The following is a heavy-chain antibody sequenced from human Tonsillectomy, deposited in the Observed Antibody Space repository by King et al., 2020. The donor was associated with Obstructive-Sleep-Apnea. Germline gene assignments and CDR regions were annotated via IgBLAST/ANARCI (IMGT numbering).Heavy chain of an antibody. J-gene: IGHJ4*02. D-gene: IGHD3-22*01. Sequence: VQLVESGGGVVQPGRSLRLSCAVSGLSFSSYDMHWVRQAPGKGLEWVAFTSYDWSDKYYADSVKGRFTVPRDNSRNTLYLQMDGLRGDDTAVYYCARGQTYYYDSSNYSYYFDYWGQGTLVTVSS. CDR3: ARGQTYYYDSSNYSYYFDY. CDR2: TSYDWSDK. V-gene: IGHV3-30*04. CDR1: GLSFSSYD.